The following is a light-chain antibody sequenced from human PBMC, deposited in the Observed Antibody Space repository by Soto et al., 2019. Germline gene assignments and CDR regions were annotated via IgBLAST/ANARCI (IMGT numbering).Light chain of an antibody. CDR3: AAWDDSLSGR. CDR2: RNN. Sequence: QSVLTQPPSASGTPGQRVTISCSGSSSNIGSNYVYWYQQLPGTAPKLLIYRNNQRPSGVPDRFSGSKSGTSASLAISWLRSEDEADYYCAAWDDSLSGRFGGGTKLTVL. CDR1: SSNIGSNY. V-gene: IGLV1-47*01. J-gene: IGLJ3*02.